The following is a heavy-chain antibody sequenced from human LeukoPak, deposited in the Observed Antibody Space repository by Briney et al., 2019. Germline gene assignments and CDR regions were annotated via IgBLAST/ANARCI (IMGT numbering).Heavy chain of an antibody. D-gene: IGHD1-26*01. CDR1: GFTFDDYW. V-gene: IGHV3-7*01. CDR3: ARDLTVGPTTDYFDY. J-gene: IGHJ4*02. Sequence: GGSLRLSCGASGFTFDDYWMSWVRQAPGQGLEWVANINQDGSEKYYLDSAKGRFTISRDNARNSLYLQVNSLRAEDTAVYYCARDLTVGPTTDYFDYWGQGTLVTVSS. CDR2: INQDGSEK.